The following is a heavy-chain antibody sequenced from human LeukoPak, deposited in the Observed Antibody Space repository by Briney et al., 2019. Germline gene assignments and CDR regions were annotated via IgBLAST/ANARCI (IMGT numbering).Heavy chain of an antibody. CDR3: ARRRDDYRQIDY. V-gene: IGHV1-18*01. CDR2: ISAFTGNT. CDR1: GYTFTSYG. J-gene: IGHJ4*02. D-gene: IGHD5-24*01. Sequence: ASVKVSCKTSGYTFTSYGISWVRQAPGQGLEWMGWISAFTGNTDYAQKLQGRVTMTTDTTTSTAYMELRSLRSDDTAVYYCARRRDDYRQIDYWGQGTLGTVSS.